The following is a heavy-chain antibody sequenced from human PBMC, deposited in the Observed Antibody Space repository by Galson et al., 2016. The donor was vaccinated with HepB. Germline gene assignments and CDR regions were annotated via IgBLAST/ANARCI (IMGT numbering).Heavy chain of an antibody. CDR1: GASISSSNW. V-gene: IGHV4-4*02. Sequence: ETLSLTCAVSGASISSSNWWSWVRQPPGKGLGWIGEIYQSGSTNDNPSLKSRVTISVDKSKNQFSLKLSSVTAADTAVYYCARVRRVAGYYYYGMDVWGQGTTVTVSS. CDR3: ARVRRVAGYYYYGMDV. D-gene: IGHD1-26*01. J-gene: IGHJ6*02. CDR2: IYQSGST.